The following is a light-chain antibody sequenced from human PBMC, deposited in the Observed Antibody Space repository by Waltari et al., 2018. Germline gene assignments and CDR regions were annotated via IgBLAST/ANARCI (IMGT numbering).Light chain of an antibody. CDR1: QSVDSQH. CDR3: QQYATSPRT. CDR2: GAS. V-gene: IGKV3-20*01. Sequence: EIVWKQSPGTRGWTPGERATLSCRASQSVDSQHLAWYQQKPGQAPRLLIHGASTRATGVPDRFSGSGSGTDFTLTISRLEPEDLAVYYCQQYATSPRTFGQGTKVELK. J-gene: IGKJ1*01.